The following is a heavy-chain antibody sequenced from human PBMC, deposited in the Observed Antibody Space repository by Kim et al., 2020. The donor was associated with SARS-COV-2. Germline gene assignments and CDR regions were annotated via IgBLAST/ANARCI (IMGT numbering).Heavy chain of an antibody. CDR3: ARGGYEDY. V-gene: IGHV1-18*01. D-gene: IGHD5-12*01. Sequence: NGNTNCAQKLQGRVTMTTDTSTSTAYMELRSLRSDDTAVYYCARGGYEDYWGQGTLVTVSS. CDR2: NGNT. J-gene: IGHJ4*02.